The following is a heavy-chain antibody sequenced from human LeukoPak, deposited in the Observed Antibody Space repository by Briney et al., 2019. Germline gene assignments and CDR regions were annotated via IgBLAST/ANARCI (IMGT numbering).Heavy chain of an antibody. J-gene: IGHJ5*02. CDR1: GGSISSGSYY. D-gene: IGHD2-21*01. V-gene: IGHV4-61*02. Sequence: PSETLSLTCTVSGGSISSGSYYWRWLRQPAGTVLEWIGRIYTSGSTSYNPSLKSRVTISVDTSKNQFSLKLSSVTASDTAVYYCASVGGEPFDPWGQGTLVTVSS. CDR2: IYTSGST. CDR3: ASVGGEPFDP.